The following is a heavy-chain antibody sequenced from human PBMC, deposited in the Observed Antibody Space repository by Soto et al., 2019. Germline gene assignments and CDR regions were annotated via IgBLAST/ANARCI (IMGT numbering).Heavy chain of an antibody. CDR1: GFTFSSYW. Sequence: GGSLRLSCAASGFTFSSYWMSWVRQAPGEGLEWVANIKQDGSEKYYVDSVKGRFTISRDNAKNSLYLQMNSLRAEDTAVYYCARDLDSSGYYSPYYFDYWGQGTLVTVSS. J-gene: IGHJ4*02. D-gene: IGHD3-22*01. CDR3: ARDLDSSGYYSPYYFDY. CDR2: IKQDGSEK. V-gene: IGHV3-7*03.